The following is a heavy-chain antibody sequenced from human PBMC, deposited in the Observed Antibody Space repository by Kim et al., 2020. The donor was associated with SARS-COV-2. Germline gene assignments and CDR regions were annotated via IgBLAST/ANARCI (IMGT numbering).Heavy chain of an antibody. V-gene: IGHV3-48*03. CDR3: ARRSLLRVVI. Sequence: GGSLRLSCAASGFTFSSNEMNWVRQAPGKGLECISYISSSGSTVYYADSVKGRFTISRDNARNSLYLQMNSLRAEDTAVYYCARRSLLRVVIWGQGTLVTVSS. J-gene: IGHJ4*02. D-gene: IGHD3-10*01. CDR1: GFTFSSNE. CDR2: ISSSGSTV.